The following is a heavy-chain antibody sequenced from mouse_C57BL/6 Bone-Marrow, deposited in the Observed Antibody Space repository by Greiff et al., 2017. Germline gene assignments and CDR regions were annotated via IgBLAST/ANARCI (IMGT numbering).Heavy chain of an antibody. CDR1: GYTFTDYY. Sequence: EVQLQQSGPVLVKPGASVKMSCKASGYTFTDYYMNWVKQSHGKSLEWIGVINPYNGGTSYNQKFKGKATLTVDKSSSTAYMELNSLTSEDSAVYYCARGDITTVPWFAYWGQGTLVTVSA. J-gene: IGHJ3*01. CDR3: ARGDITTVPWFAY. CDR2: INPYNGGT. V-gene: IGHV1-19*01. D-gene: IGHD1-1*01.